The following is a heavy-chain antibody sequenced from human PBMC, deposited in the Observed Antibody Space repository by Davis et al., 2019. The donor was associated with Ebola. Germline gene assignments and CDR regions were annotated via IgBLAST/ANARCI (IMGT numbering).Heavy chain of an antibody. Sequence: AASVKVSCKASGYTFTNYYMHWVRQAPGQGLEWMGMINPNDGRTIYAQKFQGRVTVTRDTSTTTVYMDLSSLRSEDTALYYCTTPGGQDSGYGVFDIWGQGTMVTVSS. V-gene: IGHV1-46*03. D-gene: IGHD5-12*01. J-gene: IGHJ3*02. CDR1: GYTFTNYY. CDR3: TTPGGQDSGYGVFDI. CDR2: INPNDGRT.